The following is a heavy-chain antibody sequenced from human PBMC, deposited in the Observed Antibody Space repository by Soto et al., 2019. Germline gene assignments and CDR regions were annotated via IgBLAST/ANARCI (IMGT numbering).Heavy chain of an antibody. V-gene: IGHV3-30-3*01. Sequence: ESVGGVVQPGRSLRLSCAASGFTFSSYAMHWVRQAPGKGLEWVAVISYDGSNKYYADSVKGRFTISRDNSKNTLYLQMNSLRAEDTAVYYCARGSSDIVVVPAAHAGYYYGMDVWGQGTTVTVSS. CDR3: ARGSSDIVVVPAAHAGYYYGMDV. CDR2: ISYDGSNK. CDR1: GFTFSSYA. D-gene: IGHD2-2*01. J-gene: IGHJ6*02.